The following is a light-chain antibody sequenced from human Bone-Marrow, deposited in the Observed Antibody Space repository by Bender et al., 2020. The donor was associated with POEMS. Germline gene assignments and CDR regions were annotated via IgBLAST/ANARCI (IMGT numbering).Light chain of an antibody. Sequence: QSVLTQPPSASGTPGQRVTISCSGGSSNIGAHAVNWYQHLPGTAPKLLIYSSHRRPSEVPDRFSGSRSGTSASLAISELQYEDEADYYCAVWDDSLNGWVFGGGTKLTVL. CDR1: SSNIGAHA. CDR3: AVWDDSLNGWV. J-gene: IGLJ3*02. CDR2: SSH. V-gene: IGLV1-44*01.